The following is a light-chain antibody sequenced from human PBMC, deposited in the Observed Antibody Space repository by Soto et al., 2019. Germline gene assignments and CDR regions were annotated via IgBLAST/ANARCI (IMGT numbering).Light chain of an antibody. CDR1: QSVDSTY. CDR3: QQSGSAPPYI. Sequence: EVVLTQSPGTLSLSPGERATLSCRASQSVDSTYLAWYQQKPGQSPRLVIYGASRRATGIPDRFSGSGSGTDFILITSRLEHEDFAVDYCQQSGSAPPYIFGPGTKLDI. CDR2: GAS. J-gene: IGKJ2*01. V-gene: IGKV3-20*01.